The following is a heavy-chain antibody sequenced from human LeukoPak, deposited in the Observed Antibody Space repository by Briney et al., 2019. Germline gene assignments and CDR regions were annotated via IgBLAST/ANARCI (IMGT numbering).Heavy chain of an antibody. J-gene: IGHJ2*01. D-gene: IGHD2-2*01. CDR3: ARANLGVEDWYFDL. CDR2: IGIAGET. Sequence: GGSLRLSCAAVGFTFISHDMHWVRHPPGKGLEWVSGIGIAGETFYAGSVEGRFTISRENGKNSLDLQMNSLRVGDTAVYYCARANLGVEDWYFDLWGRGTLVTVSS. CDR1: GFTFISHD. V-gene: IGHV3-13*01.